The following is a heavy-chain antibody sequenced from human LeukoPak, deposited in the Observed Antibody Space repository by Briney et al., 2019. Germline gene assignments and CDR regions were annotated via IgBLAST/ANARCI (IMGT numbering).Heavy chain of an antibody. J-gene: IGHJ4*02. CDR1: GFTFGDYA. Sequence: TGGSLRLSCTASGFTFGDYAMSWFRQAPGKGLEWVGFIRSKAYGGTTEYAASVKGRFTISRDDSKSIAYLQMNSLKTEDTAVYYCTRGEWEDIVVVVAVQDYWGQGTLVTVSS. V-gene: IGHV3-49*03. CDR2: IRSKAYGGTT. CDR3: TRGEWEDIVVVVAVQDY. D-gene: IGHD2-15*01.